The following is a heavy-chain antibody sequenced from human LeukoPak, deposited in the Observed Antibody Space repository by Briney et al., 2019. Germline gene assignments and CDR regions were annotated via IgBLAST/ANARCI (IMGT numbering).Heavy chain of an antibody. V-gene: IGHV3-66*02. J-gene: IGHJ4*02. CDR3: VRVGYSYGYGYWNHFDY. D-gene: IGHD5-18*01. CDR1: GFTVSSNY. CDR2: LYSGGGT. Sequence: GGSLRLSCAASGFTVSSNYMSWVRQAPRKGLEWVSILYSGGGTYYADSVKGRFTISRDNSKNTLYLQMNSLRAEDTAVYFCVRVGYSYGYGYWNHFDYWGQGTLVTVSS.